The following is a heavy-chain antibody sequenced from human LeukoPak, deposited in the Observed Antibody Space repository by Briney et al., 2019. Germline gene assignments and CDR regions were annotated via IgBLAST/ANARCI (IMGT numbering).Heavy chain of an antibody. CDR1: GFTFSSYG. CDR2: IWYDGNKK. J-gene: IGHJ4*02. V-gene: IGHV3-33*01. Sequence: PGRSLRLSCAASGFTFSSYGMHWVRQAPGKGLEWVAVIWYDGNKKYYADSVKGRFTISRDNSKNTLYLQMDSLRAEDTAVYYCARTSSLTPTPSFDYWGQGTLVTVSS. D-gene: IGHD2-15*01. CDR3: ARTSSLTPTPSFDY.